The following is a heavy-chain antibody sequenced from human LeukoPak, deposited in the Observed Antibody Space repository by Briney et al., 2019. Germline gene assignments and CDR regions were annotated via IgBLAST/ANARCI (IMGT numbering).Heavy chain of an antibody. CDR3: ARDAEYCGGDCYSNWFDP. CDR2: INSDGSST. V-gene: IGHV3-74*01. J-gene: IGHJ5*02. CDR1: RFTFSSYW. D-gene: IGHD2-21*02. Sequence: PGGSLRLSCAASRFTFSSYWMHWVRQAPGKGLVWVSRINSDGSSTSYADSVKGRFTISRDNAKNTLYLQMNSLRAEDTAVYYCARDAEYCGGDCYSNWFDPWGQGTLVTVSS.